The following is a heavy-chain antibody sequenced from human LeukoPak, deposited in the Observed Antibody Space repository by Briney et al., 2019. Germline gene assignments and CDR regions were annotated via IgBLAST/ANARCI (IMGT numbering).Heavy chain of an antibody. J-gene: IGHJ5*02. Sequence: GGSLRLSCAASGFTFSDYYMSWIRQAPGKGLEWVSYISSSGTSIYYADSVKGRFSISRDNVKNSLYLQMNSLRVEDTAVYYCARGTQPWFGPWGQGTLVTVSS. V-gene: IGHV3-11*01. CDR3: ARGTQPWFGP. CDR1: GFTFSDYY. D-gene: IGHD1-1*01. CDR2: ISSSGTSI.